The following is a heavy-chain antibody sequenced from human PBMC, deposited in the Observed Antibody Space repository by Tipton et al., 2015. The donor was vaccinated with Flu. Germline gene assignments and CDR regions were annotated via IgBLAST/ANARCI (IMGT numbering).Heavy chain of an antibody. Sequence: TLSLTCTVSGGPISNYYWSWIRQPAGKGLEWIGRMYITGSTNYNPSLKSRVAMSLDTSKNQFSLRLSYVTSADTALYYCARSGNYLYFNAMDVWGQGTTVNGS. CDR3: ARSGNYLYFNAMDV. CDR1: GGPISNYY. V-gene: IGHV4-4*07. D-gene: IGHD1-26*01. J-gene: IGHJ6*02. CDR2: MYITGST.